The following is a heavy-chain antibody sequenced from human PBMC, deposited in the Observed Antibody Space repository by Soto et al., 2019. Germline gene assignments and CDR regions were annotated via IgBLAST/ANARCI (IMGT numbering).Heavy chain of an antibody. J-gene: IGHJ4*02. CDR3: ARWLGDYYDSQPGYFDY. CDR2: ISYDGSNK. Sequence: PGGSLRLSCAASGFTFSSYGMHWVRQAPGKGLEWVAVISYDGSNKYYADSVKGRFTISRDNSKNTLYLQMNSLRAEDTAVYYCARWLGDYYDSQPGYFDYWGQGTLVTVSS. CDR1: GFTFSSYG. V-gene: IGHV3-30*19. D-gene: IGHD3-22*01.